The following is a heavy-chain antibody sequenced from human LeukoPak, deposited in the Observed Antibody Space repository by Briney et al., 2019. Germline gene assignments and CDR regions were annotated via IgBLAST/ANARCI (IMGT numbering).Heavy chain of an antibody. D-gene: IGHD3-3*01. CDR1: GDSITTTTSL. J-gene: IGHJ4*02. V-gene: IGHV4-39*07. Sequence: PSETLSLTCTVSGDSITTTTSLWGWLRQPPGKGLEWIGAMYYGGDTFYSASLRSRATISLDPSNNQFSLSLTYVTAADTAVYYCARGGYLFCGDSWGQGALVTVSS. CDR3: ARGGYLFCGDS. CDR2: MYYGGDT.